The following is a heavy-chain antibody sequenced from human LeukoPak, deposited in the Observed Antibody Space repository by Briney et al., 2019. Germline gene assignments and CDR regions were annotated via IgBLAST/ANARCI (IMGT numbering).Heavy chain of an antibody. CDR3: ARRAGDYSHPYDY. CDR1: GFTLSNYW. D-gene: IGHD3-22*01. J-gene: IGHJ4*02. Sequence: PGGSLRLSCGASGFTLSNYWIHWVRQAPGKGLVWVSRINGDGSVSRYVDSVKGRFTLSRDNSKNTLYLQMNSLRAEDTAVYYCARRAGDYSHPYDYWGQGTLVTVS. CDR2: INGDGSVS. V-gene: IGHV3-74*01.